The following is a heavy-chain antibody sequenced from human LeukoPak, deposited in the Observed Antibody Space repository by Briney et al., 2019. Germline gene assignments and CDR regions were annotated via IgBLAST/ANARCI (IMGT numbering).Heavy chain of an antibody. J-gene: IGHJ4*02. Sequence: GGSLTLSCAASGFSFSTYAMSWVREAPARGLEWVSSLGGNGDTFYADSVKGRFTLSRDDSRNTVCLQLNNLRVEDTAVYFCAKANWVSNADAVFWGQGTVVTVSS. D-gene: IGHD1-1*01. CDR3: AKANWVSNADAVF. CDR2: LGGNGDT. CDR1: GFSFSTYA. V-gene: IGHV3-23*01.